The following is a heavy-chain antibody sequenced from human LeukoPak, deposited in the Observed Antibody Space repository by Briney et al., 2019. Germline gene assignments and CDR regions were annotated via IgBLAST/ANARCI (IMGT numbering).Heavy chain of an antibody. CDR1: GFAFSSSA. CDR3: AKYAPPTTVVTRFFDY. CDR2: IGYSGGDV. V-gene: IGHV3-23*01. D-gene: IGHD4-23*01. Sequence: RGGSLRLSCAASGFAFSSSAMTWVRQAPGKGLWWVSVIGYSGGDVQYAHSVEGRFTMSRDKSKSTVYLQMNSLRVEDTAVYYCAKYAPPTTVVTRFFDYWGQGTLVTVSS. J-gene: IGHJ4*02.